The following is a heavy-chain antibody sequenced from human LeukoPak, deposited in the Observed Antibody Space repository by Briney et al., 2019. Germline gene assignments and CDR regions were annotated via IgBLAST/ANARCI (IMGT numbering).Heavy chain of an antibody. CDR2: IYHSGST. CDR1: GGSISSRNW. V-gene: IGHV4-4*02. D-gene: IGHD4-17*01. Sequence: SGTLSFTCAVSGGSISSRNWWSWVRQPPGKGLEWIGEIYHSGSTNYNPSLKTRVTISVDKSKNQFSLKLSSVTAADTAVYYCARASHDYGDYSHFDYWGQGTLVTVSS. J-gene: IGHJ4*02. CDR3: ARASHDYGDYSHFDY.